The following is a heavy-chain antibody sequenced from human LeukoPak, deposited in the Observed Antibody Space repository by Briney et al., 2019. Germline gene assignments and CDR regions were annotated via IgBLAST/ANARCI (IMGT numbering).Heavy chain of an antibody. J-gene: IGHJ4*02. CDR2: IYSGGRT. V-gene: IGHV3-53*01. D-gene: IGHD5-18*01. CDR1: GFTVSSNY. CDR3: ARERVDTAWD. Sequence: GGSLRLSCAASGFTVSSNYMSWVRQAPGKGLEWVSVIYSGGRTYYTDSVKGRFTISRDNSKNTLYLQMNSLRAEDTAVYYCARERVDTAWDWGQGTLVTVSS.